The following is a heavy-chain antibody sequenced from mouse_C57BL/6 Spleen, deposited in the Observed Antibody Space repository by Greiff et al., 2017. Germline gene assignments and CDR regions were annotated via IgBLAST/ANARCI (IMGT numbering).Heavy chain of an antibody. V-gene: IGHV1-5*01. CDR1: GYTFTSYW. CDR3: TRTYYYGSSPFAY. J-gene: IGHJ3*01. Sequence: EVQLQQSGTVLARPGASVKMSCKTSGYTFTSYWMHWVKQRPGQGLEWIGAIYPGNSDTSYNQKFKGKAKLTAVTSASTAYMELSSLTNEDSAVYYCTRTYYYGSSPFAYWGQGTLVTVAA. D-gene: IGHD1-1*01. CDR2: IYPGNSDT.